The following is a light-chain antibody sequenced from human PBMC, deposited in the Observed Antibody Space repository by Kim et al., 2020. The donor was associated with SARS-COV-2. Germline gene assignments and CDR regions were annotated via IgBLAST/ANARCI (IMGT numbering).Light chain of an antibody. V-gene: IGKV1-5*03. CDR2: KVT. CDR1: QSVDNL. J-gene: IGKJ2*01. Sequence: DIQMTQSPSTLSASVGDRVTITCRASQSVDNLLAWYQQKPGKGPKLLIYKVTILESGVPSRFSGSGSGTEFTLTITNLQPDDFATYYSQQYTSFSSTFGQGSKLEI. CDR3: QQYTSFSST.